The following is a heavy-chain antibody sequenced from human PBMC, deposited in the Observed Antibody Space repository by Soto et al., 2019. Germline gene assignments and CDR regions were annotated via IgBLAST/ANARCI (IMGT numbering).Heavy chain of an antibody. CDR1: GFTVSSNY. CDR3: ARDKWELCYDAFDI. D-gene: IGHD1-26*01. V-gene: IGHV3-53*01. CDR2: IYSGGST. Sequence: EVQLVESGGGLIQPGGSLRLSCEASGFTVSSNYMSWVRQAPGKGLEWVSVIYSGGSTYYADSVKGRFTISRDNSKNTLYLQMNSLRAEDTAVYYCARDKWELCYDAFDIWGKGTMVTGSS. J-gene: IGHJ3*02.